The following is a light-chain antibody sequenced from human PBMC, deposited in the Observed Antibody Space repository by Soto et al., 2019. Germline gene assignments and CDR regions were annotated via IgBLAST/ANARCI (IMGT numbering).Light chain of an antibody. CDR1: SSDVGGYNY. V-gene: IGLV2-11*01. J-gene: IGLJ1*01. CDR2: DVT. CDR3: CSHAGSYTYV. Sequence: QSVLTQSRSLSGSPGQSLTISCTGTSSDVGGYNYVSWYQQYPGKVPKLMIYDVTKRPSGVPDRFSGSKSGNTASLTISGLQAEDEADYYCCSHAGSYTYVFGTGTKVTVL.